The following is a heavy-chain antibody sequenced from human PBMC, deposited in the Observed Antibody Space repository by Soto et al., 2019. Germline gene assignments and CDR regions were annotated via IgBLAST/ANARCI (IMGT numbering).Heavy chain of an antibody. Sequence: QVQLQESGPGLVKPSGTLSLTCSVSGDSISSEKWWTWVRQPPGKGLEWIAEIHHSGSTNYNPSLKRRVTISIDKSKNQFSLNLSSVTAADTAVYYCAREGDRGYSVGYWGQGTLVTVSS. CDR1: GDSISSEKW. D-gene: IGHD5-18*01. V-gene: IGHV4-4*02. CDR2: IHHSGST. CDR3: AREGDRGYSVGY. J-gene: IGHJ4*02.